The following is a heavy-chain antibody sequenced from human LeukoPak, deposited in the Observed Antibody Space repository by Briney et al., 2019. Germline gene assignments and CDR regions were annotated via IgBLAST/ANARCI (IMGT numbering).Heavy chain of an antibody. CDR3: TRAYYYDSSGYYFY. Sequence: GGSLRLSCTASGFTFGDYAMSWFRQAPGKGLEWVGFIRSKAYGGTTEYAASVKGRFTISRDDSKSIAYLQMNSLKTEDTAVDYCTRAYYYDSSGYYFYWGQGTLVTVSS. CDR2: IRSKAYGGTT. CDR1: GFTFGDYA. D-gene: IGHD3-22*01. V-gene: IGHV3-49*03. J-gene: IGHJ4*02.